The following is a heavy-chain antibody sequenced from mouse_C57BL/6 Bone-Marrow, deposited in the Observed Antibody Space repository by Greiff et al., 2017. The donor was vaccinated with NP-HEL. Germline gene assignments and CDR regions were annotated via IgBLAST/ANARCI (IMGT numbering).Heavy chain of an antibody. J-gene: IGHJ3*01. CDR1: GFTFSDYG. CDR2: ISSGSSTI. D-gene: IGHD1-1*01. Sequence: EVHLVESGGGLVKPGGSLKLSCAASGFTFSDYGMHWVRQAPEKGLEWVAYISSGSSTIYYADTVKGRFTISRDNAKNTLFLQMTSLRSEDTAMYYCARTRYGRGDWFAYWGQGTLVTVSA. CDR3: ARTRYGRGDWFAY. V-gene: IGHV5-17*01.